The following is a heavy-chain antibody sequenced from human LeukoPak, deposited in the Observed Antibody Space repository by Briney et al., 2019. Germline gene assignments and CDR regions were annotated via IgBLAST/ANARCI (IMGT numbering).Heavy chain of an antibody. CDR1: GFTFSSYA. CDR2: ISGSGGST. V-gene: IGHV3-23*01. D-gene: IGHD2-21*01. CDR3: AKAEVWFPPYYFDY. J-gene: IGHJ4*02. Sequence: PGGSLRLSCAASGFTFSSYAMSWVRQAPGKGLEWVSAISGSGGSTYYADSVKGRFTIYRDNSKNTLYLRMNSLRAEDTAVYYCAKAEVWFPPYYFDYWGQGTLVTVSS.